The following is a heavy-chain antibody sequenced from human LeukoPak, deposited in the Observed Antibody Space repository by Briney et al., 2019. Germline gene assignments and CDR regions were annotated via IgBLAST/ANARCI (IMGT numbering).Heavy chain of an antibody. J-gene: IGHJ4*02. CDR2: ISYSGFI. Sequence: GGSLRLSCAASGFTFSTYTMNWVRQAPGKGLEWVSSISYSGFISYADSVKGRFIISRDNAENSLYVQMNSLRAEDTALYYCARDPFGVGPTQLDYWGQGTLVTVSS. CDR1: GFTFSTYT. CDR3: ARDPFGVGPTQLDY. D-gene: IGHD3-16*01. V-gene: IGHV3-21*01.